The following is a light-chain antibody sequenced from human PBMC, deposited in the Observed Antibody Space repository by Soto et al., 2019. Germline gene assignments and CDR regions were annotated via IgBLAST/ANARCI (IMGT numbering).Light chain of an antibody. Sequence: DIQMTQSPSAMSASVGDRVTITCRASQGISIYLAWFQQIPGRVPRRLIYRASTLQSAVPSRFRGSGSGTELTLTFSSLQPEDFATYYCLQYSGYPFTFGPGAKVDVK. J-gene: IGKJ3*01. V-gene: IGKV1-17*03. CDR2: RAS. CDR1: QGISIY. CDR3: LQYSGYPFT.